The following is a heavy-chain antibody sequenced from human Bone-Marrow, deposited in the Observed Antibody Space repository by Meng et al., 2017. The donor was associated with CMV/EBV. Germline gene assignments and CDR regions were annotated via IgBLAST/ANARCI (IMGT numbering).Heavy chain of an antibody. J-gene: IGHJ4*02. V-gene: IGHV4-39*07. D-gene: IGHD5-12*01. CDR3: ARDEAYDVDRYFDD. CDR1: GGSISSSSYY. CDR2: IYYSGST. Sequence: SETLSLTCTVSGGSISSSSYYWGWIRQPPGKGLEWIGSIYYSGSTYYNPSLKSRVTISVDTSKNQFSLKLSSVTAADTAVYYCARDEAYDVDRYFDDWGQGTLVTVSS.